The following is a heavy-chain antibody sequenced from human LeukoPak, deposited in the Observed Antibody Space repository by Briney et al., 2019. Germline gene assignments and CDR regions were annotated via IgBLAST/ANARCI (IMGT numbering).Heavy chain of an antibody. D-gene: IGHD6-19*01. Sequence: GGSLRLSCAASGFTFSSYSMNWVRQAPGKGLVWVSRINGDGGSINYADSVKGRFTISRDNAKNTLYLQMNSLRAEDTAVYYCVRGSSGWGAFDIWGQGTMVTVSS. CDR3: VRGSSGWGAFDI. V-gene: IGHV3-74*01. CDR2: INGDGGSI. J-gene: IGHJ3*02. CDR1: GFTFSSYS.